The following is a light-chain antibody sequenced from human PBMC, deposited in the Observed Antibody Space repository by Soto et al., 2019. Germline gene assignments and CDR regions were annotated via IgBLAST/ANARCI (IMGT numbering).Light chain of an antibody. Sequence: QSALAQPASVSGSPGQSITISCTGTSSDVGGYNCVSWYQQHPGKAPKLMIYEVSNRPSGVSNRFSGSKSGNTASLTISGLQAEDEADYYCSSYISRSRVFGTGTKVTVL. V-gene: IGLV2-14*01. J-gene: IGLJ1*01. CDR2: EVS. CDR3: SSYISRSRV. CDR1: SSDVGGYNC.